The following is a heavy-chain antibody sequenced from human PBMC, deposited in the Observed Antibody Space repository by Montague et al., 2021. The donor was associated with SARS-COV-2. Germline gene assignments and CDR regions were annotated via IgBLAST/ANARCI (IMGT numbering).Heavy chain of an antibody. CDR3: VRDPAPSGSGTFYDY. CDR2: VYYSRSS. CDR1: GDSVSHDF. V-gene: IGHV4-59*02. D-gene: IGHD1-26*01. J-gene: IGHJ4*02. Sequence: SETLSLTCTVSGDSVSHDFWTWIRQPPGKGLEWIGYVYYSRSSSYNPSLRGRVSIAVDTSKNQFSLRLSTVTAADTTIYYCVRDPAPSGSGTFYDYWGQGTLVPVSS.